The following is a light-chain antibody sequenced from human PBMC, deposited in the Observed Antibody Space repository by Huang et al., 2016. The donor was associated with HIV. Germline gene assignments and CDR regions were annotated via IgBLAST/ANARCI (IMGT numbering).Light chain of an antibody. Sequence: DIVMTQSPLSLPVTPGEPASISCRSSQSLLHSNGYNYLDWYLQKPWQSPQLRIYLGSNRASWVPDRFSGSGSGTDFTLKISRVEAEDVGVYYCMQALQTPRTFGQGTKVEIK. J-gene: IGKJ1*01. V-gene: IGKV2-28*01. CDR2: LGS. CDR3: MQALQTPRT. CDR1: QSLLHSNGYNY.